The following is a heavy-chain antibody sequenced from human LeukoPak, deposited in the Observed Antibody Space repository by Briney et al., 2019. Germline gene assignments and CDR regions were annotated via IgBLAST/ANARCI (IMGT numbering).Heavy chain of an antibody. V-gene: IGHV4-59*01. J-gene: IGHJ3*02. CDR1: GGSISSYY. CDR2: IYYSGST. CDR3: ARDDMKRAFDI. Sequence: ETLSLTCTVSGGSISSYYWSWIRQPPGKGLEWIGYIYYSGSTNYNPTLKSRVTISVDTSKNQFSLKLSSVTAADTAVYYCARDDMKRAFDIWGQGTMVTVSS. D-gene: IGHD3-9*01.